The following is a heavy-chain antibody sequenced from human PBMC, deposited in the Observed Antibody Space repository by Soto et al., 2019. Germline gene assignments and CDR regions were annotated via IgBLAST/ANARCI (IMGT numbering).Heavy chain of an antibody. Sequence: QITLMESGHTLVKPTQTLTLTCTFSGFSLSTGGLGVGWIRQPPGKALEWLALIYWDDDKRYSPSLRSTLTITKDTSKNQVVLTLTKMDPVHTATYYCTHSRCVGDCFQSYSSHYYYGMDVWGQGNTVTVSS. CDR3: THSRCVGDCFQSYSSHYYYGMDV. V-gene: IGHV2-5*02. CDR2: IYWDDDK. CDR1: GFSLSTGGLG. D-gene: IGHD2-21*02. J-gene: IGHJ6*02.